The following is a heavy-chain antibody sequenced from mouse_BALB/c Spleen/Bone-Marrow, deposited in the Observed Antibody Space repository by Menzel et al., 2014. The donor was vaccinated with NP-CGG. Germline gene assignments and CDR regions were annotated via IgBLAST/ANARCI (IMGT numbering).Heavy chain of an antibody. CDR1: GYAFTNYL. CDR3: ARGGHGSY. D-gene: IGHD2-2*01. CDR2: ISPGSGGT. J-gene: IGHJ2*01. V-gene: IGHV1-54*03. Sequence: QVQLQQSGAELVRPGTSVKVSCKASGYAFTNYLIEWVKQRPGQGLEWIGVISPGSGGTNYNEKFKGKATLTADNSSNTAYMHPSSLTSDDSAVYFCARGGHGSYWGQGTTLTVSS.